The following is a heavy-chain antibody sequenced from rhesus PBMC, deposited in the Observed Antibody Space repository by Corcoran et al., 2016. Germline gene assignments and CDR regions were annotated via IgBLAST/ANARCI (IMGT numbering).Heavy chain of an antibody. CDR2: IDGNSATT. V-gene: IGHV4-73*01. CDR1: GGSISGYSY. D-gene: IGHD6-25*01. CDR3: AKEQKAASGTNFDH. Sequence: QVKLQQWGDGLVKPSETLSLPCAVYGGSISGYSYCSWIRQPPGQGLEWIGNIDGNSATTNYNPSPKNRVTITKDTSKNQFSLKLSSVTTADTAVYYCAKEQKAASGTNFDHWGQGVLVTVSS. J-gene: IGHJ4*01.